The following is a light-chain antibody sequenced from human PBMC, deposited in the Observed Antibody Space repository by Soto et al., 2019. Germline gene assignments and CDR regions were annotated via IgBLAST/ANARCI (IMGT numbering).Light chain of an antibody. CDR1: QGISNY. Sequence: DIQMTQSPSSLSTSVGDRVTITCRASQGISNYLAWYQQKPGKVPKLLIYAASTLQSGVTSRFSGSGSGTDFTLTISSLQPEDVATYYSQKYNSAPWTFGQGTKVEIK. V-gene: IGKV1-27*01. CDR2: AAS. CDR3: QKYNSAPWT. J-gene: IGKJ1*01.